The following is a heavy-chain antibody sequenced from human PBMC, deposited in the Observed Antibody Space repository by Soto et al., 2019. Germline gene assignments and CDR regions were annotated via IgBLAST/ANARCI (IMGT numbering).Heavy chain of an antibody. CDR2: IYYSGST. D-gene: IGHD3-10*01. CDR3: ARGSVVRGVDY. CDR1: GGSISSYY. J-gene: IGHJ4*02. V-gene: IGHV4-59*01. Sequence: QVQLQESGPGLVKPSETLSLTCTVSGGSISSYYWSWIRQPPGKGLEWIGYIYYSGSTNYNPSLKSRVTISVDTSKNQFPLKLSSVTAADTAVYYCARGSVVRGVDYWGQGTLVTVSS.